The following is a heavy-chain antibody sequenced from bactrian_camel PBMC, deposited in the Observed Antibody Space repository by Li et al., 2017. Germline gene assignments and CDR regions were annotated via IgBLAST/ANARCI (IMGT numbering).Heavy chain of an antibody. D-gene: IGHD6*01. CDR2: IDSDGRT. J-gene: IGHJ4*01. Sequence: HVPLVESGGGSVQAGGSLRLSWVASEYRGCTGWLLQVPGKEREGVASIDSDGRTTYADSVTGRFTISKDNARNTLYLQMDSLKLEDSAMYYCAAKSPGGGWYVPGSYNYWGQGTQVTVS. CDR1: EYRGC. CDR3: AAKSPGGGWYVPGSYNY. V-gene: IGHV3S53*01.